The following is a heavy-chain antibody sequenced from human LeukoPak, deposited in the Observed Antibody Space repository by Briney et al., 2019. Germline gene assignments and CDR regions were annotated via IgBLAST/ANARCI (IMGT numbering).Heavy chain of an antibody. CDR2: MSVSGGTK. V-gene: IGHV3-30*03. CDR3: AIDPRLGEPDYFDS. J-gene: IGHJ4*02. CDR1: GFTFSDYY. D-gene: IGHD1-14*01. Sequence: PGGSLRLSCAASGFTFSDYYMSWIRQAPGKGLEWVAVMSVSGGTKIYTDSVKGRFSISRDNSKNTLILEMNSLRVEDTAVYYCAIDPRLGEPDYFDSWGQGTLVTVSS.